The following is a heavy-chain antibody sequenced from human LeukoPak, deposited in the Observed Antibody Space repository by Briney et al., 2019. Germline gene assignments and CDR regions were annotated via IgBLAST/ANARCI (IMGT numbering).Heavy chain of an antibody. CDR1: GFTFSGYW. V-gene: IGHV3-7*01. Sequence: QPEGSLRLSCAASGFTFSGYWMSWVRQAPGKGLEWVANIKQDGSEKFYVDSVRGRFTISRDNATDSLYLQMNSLRAEDTAVYYCARDPKRRDGYNLDYWGQGTLVTVSS. CDR2: IKQDGSEK. J-gene: IGHJ4*02. D-gene: IGHD5-24*01. CDR3: ARDPKRRDGYNLDY.